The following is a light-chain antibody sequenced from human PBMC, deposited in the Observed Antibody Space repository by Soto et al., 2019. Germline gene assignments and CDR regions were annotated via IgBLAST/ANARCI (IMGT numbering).Light chain of an antibody. CDR1: SSSIGAGYE. CDR2: GNG. J-gene: IGLJ1*01. CDR3: QSYAKRMTAYV. V-gene: IGLV1-40*01. Sequence: QSVLTQPPSVSGAPGQRVTISCSGTSSSIGAGYEVHWYHQLPGTAPKLVVSGNGNRPSGVPDRLSASKSGTSASLAITGLQAEDEGHYYCQSYAKRMTAYVFGTGPKVTV.